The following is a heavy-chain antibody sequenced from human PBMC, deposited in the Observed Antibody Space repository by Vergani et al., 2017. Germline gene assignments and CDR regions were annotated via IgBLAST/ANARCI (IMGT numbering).Heavy chain of an antibody. CDR1: GGSISSSSYY. V-gene: IGHV4-39*07. D-gene: IGHD3-3*01. CDR3: ARVRNYDFWSGYYTGLFYFDY. CDR2: IYYSGST. Sequence: QLQLQESGPGLVKPSETLSLTCTVSGGSISSSSYYWGWIRQPPGKGLEWIGSIYYSGSTNYNPSLKRRVTISVDTSKNQFSLKLSSVTAADTAVYYCARVRNYDFWSGYYTGLFYFDYWGQGTLVTVSS. J-gene: IGHJ4*02.